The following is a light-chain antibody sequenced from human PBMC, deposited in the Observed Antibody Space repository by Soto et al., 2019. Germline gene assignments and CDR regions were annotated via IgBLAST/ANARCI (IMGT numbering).Light chain of an antibody. CDR1: QNIHTN. CDR3: QQYYNWPRT. CDR2: GAS. J-gene: IGKJ5*01. Sequence: EIVITQSPGTLSVSPAKRATLSCRAGQNIHTNLAWYQQKTGQAPRLLFYGASTGATGLPARFSGSGYGTEFNLTINSLQPEDCAVYYCQQYYNWPRTFGQGTRLEIK. V-gene: IGKV3-15*01.